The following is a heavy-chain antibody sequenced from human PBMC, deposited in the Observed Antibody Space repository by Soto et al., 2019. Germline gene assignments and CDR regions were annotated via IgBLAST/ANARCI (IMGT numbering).Heavy chain of an antibody. Sequence: EVQLLESGGGLVQPGGSRRLSCAHSGFTFSSYAMSWVRQAPGKGLEWVSAISGSGGSTYYADSVKGRFTISRDNSTNTRYLQMSSLRTEDTAVDYCAKGRARGVFSGGSPVGDYWGQGTLVTVSP. CDR2: ISGSGGST. D-gene: IGHD2-15*01. CDR1: GFTFSSYA. V-gene: IGHV3-23*01. CDR3: AKGRARGVFSGGSPVGDY. J-gene: IGHJ4*02.